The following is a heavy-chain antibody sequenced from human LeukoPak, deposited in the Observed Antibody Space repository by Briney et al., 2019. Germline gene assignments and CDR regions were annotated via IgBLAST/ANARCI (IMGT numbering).Heavy chain of an antibody. D-gene: IGHD4-17*01. CDR1: GGSFSGYY. Sequence: SETLSLTCAVYGGSFSGYYWSWIRQPPGKGLEWIGEINHSGSTNYNPSLKSRVTISVDTSKNQFPLKLSSVTAADTAVYYCARSRSLRTLNHFDYWGQGTLVTVSS. CDR3: ARSRSLRTLNHFDY. V-gene: IGHV4-34*01. J-gene: IGHJ4*02. CDR2: INHSGST.